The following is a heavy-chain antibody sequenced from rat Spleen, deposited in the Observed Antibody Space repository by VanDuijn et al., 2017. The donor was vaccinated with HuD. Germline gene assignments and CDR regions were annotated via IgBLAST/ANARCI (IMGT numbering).Heavy chain of an antibody. V-gene: IGHV5-31*01. CDR2: ITNTGGSI. CDR1: GFTFNNYW. J-gene: IGHJ4*01. D-gene: IGHD1-12*02. Sequence: EVQLVESGGGLVQPGRSLKLSCVASGFTFNNYWMSWIRQAPGKGLEWVASITNTGGSIYYPDSVKGRFTISRDNAQNTLYLQMNSLRSEDTATYYCTRDSYYYDGTYYPYVMDAWGQGASVTVSS. CDR3: TRDSYYYDGTYYPYVMDA.